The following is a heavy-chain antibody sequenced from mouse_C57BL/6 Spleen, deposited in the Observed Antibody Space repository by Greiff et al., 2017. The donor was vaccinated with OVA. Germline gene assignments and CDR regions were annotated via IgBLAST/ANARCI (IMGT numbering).Heavy chain of an antibody. CDR1: GYTFTSYW. J-gene: IGHJ1*03. V-gene: IGHV1-5*01. CDR3: SRNTNFTGCYGSSRHWYFDV. Sequence: EVQLQQSGTVLARPGASVKLSCKTSGYTFTSYWMHWVKQRPGQGLEWIGAIYPGNSDTSYNQKFKGKAKLTAVTSASTAYMELSSLTNEDSAVYEYSRNTNFTGCYGSSRHWYFDVWGTGTTVTVSS. D-gene: IGHD1-1*01. CDR2: IYPGNSDT.